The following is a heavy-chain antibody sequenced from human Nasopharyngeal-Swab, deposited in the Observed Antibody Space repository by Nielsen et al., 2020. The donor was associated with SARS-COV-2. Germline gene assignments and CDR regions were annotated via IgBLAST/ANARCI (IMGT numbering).Heavy chain of an antibody. CDR3: ARDPSSSWLYDAFDI. CDR2: ISYDGSNK. Sequence: GSLRLSCAASGFTFSSYAMHWVRQAPGKGLEWVAVISYDGSNKYYADSVKGRFTISRGNSKNTLYLQMNSLRAEDTAVYYCARDPSSSWLYDAFDIWGQGTMVTVSS. CDR1: GFTFSSYA. V-gene: IGHV3-30-3*01. J-gene: IGHJ3*02. D-gene: IGHD6-13*01.